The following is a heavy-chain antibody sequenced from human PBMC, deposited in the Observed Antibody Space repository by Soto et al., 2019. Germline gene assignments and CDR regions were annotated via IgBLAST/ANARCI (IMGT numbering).Heavy chain of an antibody. Sequence: PGGSLRLSCAASGFTFSSYAMHWVRQAPGKGLEWVAVISYDGSNKYYADSVKGRFTISRDNSKNTLYLQMNSLRAEDTAVYYCAREPDLLRSAAAFDYWGQGTLVTVSS. D-gene: IGHD4-17*01. CDR2: ISYDGSNK. V-gene: IGHV3-30-3*01. J-gene: IGHJ4*02. CDR3: AREPDLLRSAAAFDY. CDR1: GFTFSSYA.